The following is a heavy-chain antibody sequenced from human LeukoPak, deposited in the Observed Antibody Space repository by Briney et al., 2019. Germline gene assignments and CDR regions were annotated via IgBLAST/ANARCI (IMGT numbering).Heavy chain of an antibody. CDR1: GGSISSGSYY. D-gene: IGHD6-19*01. CDR3: ARGRGSSGWYPSRWFDP. CDR2: IYTSGST. Sequence: NSSETLSLTCTVSGGSISSGSYYWSWIRQPAGKGLEWIGRIYTSGSTYYNPSLKSRVTISVDTSKNQFSLKLSSVTAADTAVYYCARGRGSSGWYPSRWFDPWGQGTLVTVSS. J-gene: IGHJ5*02. V-gene: IGHV4-61*02.